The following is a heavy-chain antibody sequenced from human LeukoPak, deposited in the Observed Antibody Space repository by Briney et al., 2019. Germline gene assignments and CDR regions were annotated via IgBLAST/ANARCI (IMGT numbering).Heavy chain of an antibody. D-gene: IGHD2/OR15-2a*01. V-gene: IGHV6-1*01. CDR3: VRARPKNPFDC. J-gene: IGHJ4*02. CDR1: GDSVSSNSNA. Sequence: SQTLSLTCAISGDSVSSNSNAWNWVRQSPSRGLEWLGRTYYRSKWFMDYAVSVKSRMTVNPDTTKNQFSLQLNSVTPEVTAVYYCVRARPKNPFDCWGQGTVVTVSS. CDR2: TYYRSKWFM.